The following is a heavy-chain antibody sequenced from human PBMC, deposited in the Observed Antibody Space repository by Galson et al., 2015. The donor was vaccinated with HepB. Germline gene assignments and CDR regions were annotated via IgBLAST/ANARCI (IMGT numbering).Heavy chain of an antibody. CDR3: VEQYCSGGSCYVPGWYFDL. J-gene: IGHJ6*02. D-gene: IGHD2-15*01. V-gene: IGHV3-64D*06. CDR2: ISSNGGST. CDR1: GFTFSSYA. Sequence: SLRLSCAASGFTFSSYAMHWVRQAPGKGLEYVSAISSNGGSTYYADSVKGRFTISRDNSKNTLYLQMSSLRAEDTAVYYCVEQYCSGGSCYVPGWYFDLWGQGTTVTVSS.